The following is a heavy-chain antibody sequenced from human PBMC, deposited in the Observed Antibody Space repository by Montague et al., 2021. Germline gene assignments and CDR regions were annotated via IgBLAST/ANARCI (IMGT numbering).Heavy chain of an antibody. CDR2: IKQDGSEK. CDR3: ARDQGQGYCGGDCYVGLDY. V-gene: IGHV3-7*01. CDR1: GFTFSNYW. D-gene: IGHD2-21*01. Sequence: SLSLSCAASGFTFSNYWMSWVRQAPGKGLEWVANIKQDGSEKHYVDSVKGRFTISRDNAKNSLYLQMNSLRAEDTAVYFCARDQGQGYCGGDCYVGLDYWGQGTLVTVSP. J-gene: IGHJ4*02.